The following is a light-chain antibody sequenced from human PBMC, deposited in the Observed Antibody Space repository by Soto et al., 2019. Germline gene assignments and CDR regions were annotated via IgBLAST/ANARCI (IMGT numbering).Light chain of an antibody. J-gene: IGLJ3*02. Sequence: QSVLTQPPSVSGAPGQGVTISCTGSSFNIGANYDVHWYQHLPGTGPKLLIYANSFRPSGVPDRVSASKSGNTASLTISGLQAEDEADYYCCSYAGSSTWVFGGGTKLTVL. CDR2: ANS. V-gene: IGLV1-40*01. CDR1: SFNIGANYD. CDR3: CSYAGSSTWV.